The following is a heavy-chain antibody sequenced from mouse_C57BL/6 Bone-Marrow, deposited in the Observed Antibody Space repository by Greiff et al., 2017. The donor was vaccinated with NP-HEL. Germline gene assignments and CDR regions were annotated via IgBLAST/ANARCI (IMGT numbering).Heavy chain of an antibody. CDR1: GFNFKDYY. V-gene: IGHV14-1*01. Sequence: VQLQQSGAELVRPGASVKLSCTASGFNFKDYYMHWVQQRPEQGLEWIGRIDPEDGDTEYAPKFQGKATMTADTSSNTAYLQLSSLTSEDTAVYYCTTDRVFITTVVRAYWGQGTLVTVSA. CDR3: TTDRVFITTVVRAY. J-gene: IGHJ3*01. D-gene: IGHD1-1*01. CDR2: IDPEDGDT.